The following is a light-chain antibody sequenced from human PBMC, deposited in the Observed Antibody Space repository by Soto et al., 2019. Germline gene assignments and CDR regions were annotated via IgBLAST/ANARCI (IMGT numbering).Light chain of an antibody. CDR1: NNDVGGYDY. J-gene: IGLJ3*02. Sequence: QSALTQPASVSGSPGQSISISCTGANNDVGGYDYVSWYQQHPGKAPKVMIFDVGNRPSGVSNRFSGSKSGNTASLTISRLQAEDEAAYYCSSYTTRNTRVFGGGTKVTVL. CDR3: SSYTTRNTRV. V-gene: IGLV2-14*01. CDR2: DVG.